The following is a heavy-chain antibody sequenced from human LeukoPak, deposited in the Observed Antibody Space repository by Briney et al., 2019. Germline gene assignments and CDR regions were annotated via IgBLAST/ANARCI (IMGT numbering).Heavy chain of an antibody. CDR1: GDSLSSYY. CDR2: MYYSGNT. CDR3: ARSYYYAFDI. Sequence: PSETLSLTCTVSGDSLSSYYWSWIWQPPGKGLEWIGYMYYSGNTNCNPSLKSRVTTSIDTSKNQFSLKLSSVTASDTAMYYCARSYYYAFDIWGQGTMVTVSS. V-gene: IGHV4-59*08. D-gene: IGHD3-10*01. J-gene: IGHJ3*02.